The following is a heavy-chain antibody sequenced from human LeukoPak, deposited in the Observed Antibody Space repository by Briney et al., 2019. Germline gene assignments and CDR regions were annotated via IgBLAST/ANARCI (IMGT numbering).Heavy chain of an antibody. CDR2: LNWNGGTT. D-gene: IGHD3-10*01. CDR1: GFTFDDNG. J-gene: IGHJ4*02. V-gene: IGHV3-20*04. Sequence: PGGSLRLSCAASGFTFDDNGMSWVRQAPGKGLEWVSGLNWNGGTTVYADSVKGRFTISRDNAKSFLYLQMNSLRAEDTALYYCATHSYYYGSGSYPHYLDYWGQGTLVTVSS. CDR3: ATHSYYYGSGSYPHYLDY.